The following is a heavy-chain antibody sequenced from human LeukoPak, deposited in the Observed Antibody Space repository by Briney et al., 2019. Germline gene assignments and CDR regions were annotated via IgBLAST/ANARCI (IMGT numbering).Heavy chain of an antibody. CDR1: GFNFEDYA. J-gene: IGHJ6*03. CDR3: VSRGAYGSGKDYYYYMDV. D-gene: IGHD3-10*01. CDR2: ISWKSDNI. Sequence: GGSLRLSCVASGFNFEDYAMHWVRQVPGKGLEWVARISWKSDNIDYMESVRGRFTISRDNAKNSLYLQMNSLRAEDTAVYYCVSRGAYGSGKDYYYYMDVWGKGTTVTISS. V-gene: IGHV3-9*01.